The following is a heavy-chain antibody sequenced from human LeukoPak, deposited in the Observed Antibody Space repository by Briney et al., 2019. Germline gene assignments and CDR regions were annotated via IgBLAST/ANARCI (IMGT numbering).Heavy chain of an antibody. CDR2: VDYSGGT. Sequence: SETLSLTCTVSGVSISSYLWSWIRQPPGKGLEWIGRVDYSGGTRYSPSLKSRITISADTSMNQFSLKLNSMTAADTAVYYCARGFGYCTNGVCYTVFRPPYFDNWGQGTLVTVSS. V-gene: IGHV4-59*08. CDR1: GVSISSYL. CDR3: ARGFGYCTNGVCYTVFRPPYFDN. D-gene: IGHD2-8*01. J-gene: IGHJ4*02.